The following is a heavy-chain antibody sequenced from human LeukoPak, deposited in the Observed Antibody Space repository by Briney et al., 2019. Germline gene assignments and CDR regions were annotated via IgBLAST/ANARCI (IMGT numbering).Heavy chain of an antibody. Sequence: PGGSLRLSCAATGFTFSTYWMHWVRQAPGKGLVWVSRINTDGSTTSYADSVKGRFTISRDNAKNTLYLQMNSLGAEDTAVYYCAKIAAGGNPTGYWGQGTLVTVSS. CDR3: AKIAAGGNPTGY. CDR1: GFTFSTYW. J-gene: IGHJ4*02. V-gene: IGHV3-74*01. D-gene: IGHD6-13*01. CDR2: INTDGSTT.